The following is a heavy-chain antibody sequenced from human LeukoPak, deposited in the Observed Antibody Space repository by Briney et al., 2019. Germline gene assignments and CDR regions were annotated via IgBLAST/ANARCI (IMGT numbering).Heavy chain of an antibody. V-gene: IGHV3-23*01. Sequence: GGSLRLSCAASGFTFSSYVMSWVRQAPGQGLELVSAISGSGGSTYYADSVKGRFTISRDNSKNPLYLQMHSLRAEDTAVYHCAEDWRRGYSYGFDYWGQGTLVTVSS. CDR2: ISGSGGST. CDR1: GFTFSSYV. CDR3: AEDWRRGYSYGFDY. J-gene: IGHJ4*02. D-gene: IGHD5-18*01.